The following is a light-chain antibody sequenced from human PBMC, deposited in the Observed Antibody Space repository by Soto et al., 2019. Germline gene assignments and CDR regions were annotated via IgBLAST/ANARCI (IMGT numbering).Light chain of an antibody. CDR2: DDS. Sequence: SYELTQPPSVSVAPGQTARITCGGNSIGRKTVHWYQQRPGQAPVLVVYDDSDRPSDIPERSSGSNSGDTATLTISRVEDGDEADYYCQVWDGTSEVFGTGTQLTVL. J-gene: IGLJ1*01. V-gene: IGLV3-21*02. CDR3: QVWDGTSEV. CDR1: SIGRKT.